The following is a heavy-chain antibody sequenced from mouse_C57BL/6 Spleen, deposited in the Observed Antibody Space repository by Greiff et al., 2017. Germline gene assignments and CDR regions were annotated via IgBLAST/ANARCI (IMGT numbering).Heavy chain of an antibody. CDR3: ARRRYGSSYDAMDY. CDR1: GYTFTSYG. J-gene: IGHJ4*01. CDR2: IYPRSGNT. Sequence: QVQLKESGAELARPGASVKLSCKASGYTFTSYGISWVKQRTGQGLEWIGEIYPRSGNTYYNEKFKGKATLTADKSSSTAYMELRSLTSEDSAVYFCARRRYGSSYDAMDYWGQGTSVTVSS. D-gene: IGHD1-1*01. V-gene: IGHV1-81*01.